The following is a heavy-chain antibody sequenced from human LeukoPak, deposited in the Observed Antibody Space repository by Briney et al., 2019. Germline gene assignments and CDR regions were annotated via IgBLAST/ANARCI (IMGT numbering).Heavy chain of an antibody. D-gene: IGHD2-21*02. Sequence: ASVKVSCKASGYTFTSYGISWVRQAPGQGLEWMGWISAYNGNTNYAQKLQGRVTMTTDTSTSTAYMELRSLRSDDTAVYYCARDPTLGTAPYYFDYWGQGTLVTVSS. J-gene: IGHJ4*02. CDR2: ISAYNGNT. V-gene: IGHV1-18*01. CDR1: GYTFTSYG. CDR3: ARDPTLGTAPYYFDY.